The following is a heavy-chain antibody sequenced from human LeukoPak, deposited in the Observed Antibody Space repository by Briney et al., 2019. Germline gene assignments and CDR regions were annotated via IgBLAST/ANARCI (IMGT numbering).Heavy chain of an antibody. CDR2: IWYDGSNK. V-gene: IGHV3-33*08. CDR1: GFTFSSYG. Sequence: GGSLRLSCSASGFTFSSYGMHWVRQAPGKGLEWVSLIWYDGSNKYYADSVKGRFTISRDNSKNTLYLQMNSLRAEDTAVYYCARDWGKGDYWGQGTLVTVSS. CDR3: ARDWGKGDY. D-gene: IGHD3-16*01. J-gene: IGHJ4*02.